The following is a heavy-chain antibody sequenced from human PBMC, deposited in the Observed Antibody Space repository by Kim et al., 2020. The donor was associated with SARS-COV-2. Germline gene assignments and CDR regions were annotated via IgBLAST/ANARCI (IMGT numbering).Heavy chain of an antibody. CDR1: GFSLSNLK. J-gene: IGHJ4*02. CDR3: VRDGIGFDY. V-gene: IGHV3-64D*09. D-gene: IGHD3-3*02. CDR2: ITPYGDLT. Sequence: GGSLRLSCSASGFSLSNLKMPWVRQPPGKELKFVSCITPYGDLTYYADSVKGRFTVSRDNSKNTFYLQMSSLRVEDTAVYYCVRDGIGFDYWGQGTLVTVSS.